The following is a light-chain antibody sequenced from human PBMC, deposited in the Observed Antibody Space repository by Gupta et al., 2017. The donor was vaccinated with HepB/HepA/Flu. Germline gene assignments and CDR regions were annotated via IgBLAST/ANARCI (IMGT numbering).Light chain of an antibody. V-gene: IGKV2-28*01. CDR3: MQALQRLT. J-gene: IGKJ4*01. CDR2: LGS. CDR1: QRLLHSNGYNY. Sequence: DIVMPQSPPSLPVTPGEPASISCRSSQRLLHSNGYNYLDWYLQKPGQSTQLLIYLGSNRASGVPDRFGGSGSDTDFTLKISRVEAEDGGVYYCMQALQRLTFGGGTKVEIK.